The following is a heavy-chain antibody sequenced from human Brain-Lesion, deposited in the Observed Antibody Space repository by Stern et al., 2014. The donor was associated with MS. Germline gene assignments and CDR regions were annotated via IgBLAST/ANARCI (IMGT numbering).Heavy chain of an antibody. Sequence: VQLVQSGAEVKKPGESLKISCEASGYLFDDYWIGWVRQMSGRGLELVAIIFPRDSNTRYSPSVQGQVPISADKSISTAYLQGTSLKASDPAMYYCARSPATPSGYDRFDYWGQGALVTVSS. J-gene: IGHJ4*02. CDR2: IFPRDSNT. D-gene: IGHD5-12*01. CDR3: ARSPATPSGYDRFDY. V-gene: IGHV5-51*03. CDR1: GYLFDDYW.